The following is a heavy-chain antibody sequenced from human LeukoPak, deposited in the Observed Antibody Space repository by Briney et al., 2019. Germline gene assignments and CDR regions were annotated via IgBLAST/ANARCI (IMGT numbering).Heavy chain of an antibody. J-gene: IGHJ4*02. CDR3: ARGGTVVTPGDY. CDR1: GFTFSSYW. CDR2: IKQDGSEK. V-gene: IGHV3-7*01. Sequence: GGSLRLSCAAPGFTFSSYWMSWVRQAPGKGLEWVANIKQDGSEKYYVDSVKGRFTISRDNAKNSLYLQMNSLRAEDTAVYYCARGGTVVTPGDYWGQGTLVTVSS. D-gene: IGHD4-23*01.